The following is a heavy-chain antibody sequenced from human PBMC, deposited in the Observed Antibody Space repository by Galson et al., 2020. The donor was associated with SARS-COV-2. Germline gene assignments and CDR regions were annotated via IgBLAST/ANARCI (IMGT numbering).Heavy chain of an antibody. CDR3: ARTLRHCNGDNCYAYDYYSYYGVDV. D-gene: IGHD2-15*01. Sequence: GESLKISCAASGFTFAWYGMHWVRQAPGKGLEWAAVISYDGNNKYYADSVKGRFTISRDNSKNTLYLEMNSLRAEDTAVYYCARTLRHCNGDNCYAYDYYSYYGVDVWGQGTTVTVSS. V-gene: IGHV3-30*03. J-gene: IGHJ6*02. CDR2: ISYDGNNK. CDR1: GFTFAWYG.